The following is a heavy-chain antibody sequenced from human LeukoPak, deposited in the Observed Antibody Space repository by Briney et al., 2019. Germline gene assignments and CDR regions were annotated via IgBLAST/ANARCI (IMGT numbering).Heavy chain of an antibody. CDR3: ARDLGGRYYDSSGYNDY. Sequence: SVKVSCKASGGTFSSYAISWVRQAPGQGLEWMGRIIPILGIANYAQKFQGRVTITADKSTSTAYMELSSLRSEDTAVYYCARDLGGRYYDSSGYNDYWGQGTLVTVSS. CDR2: IIPILGIA. V-gene: IGHV1-69*04. CDR1: GGTFSSYA. D-gene: IGHD3-22*01. J-gene: IGHJ4*02.